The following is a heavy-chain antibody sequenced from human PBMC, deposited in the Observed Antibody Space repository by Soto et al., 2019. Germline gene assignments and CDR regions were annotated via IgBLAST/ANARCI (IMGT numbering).Heavy chain of an antibody. D-gene: IGHD4-4*01. CDR2: ISYDGSNE. Sequence: QVQLVESGGGVVQPGRSLRLSCAASGFTFSSYAMHWVRQAPGKGLEWVAVISYDGSNEYYADSVKGRFTISRDNSKNTLYLQMNSLRLEDTAVYYCARPLWRDDYNWGYFDLWGRGTLVTVSS. CDR1: GFTFSSYA. CDR3: ARPLWRDDYNWGYFDL. V-gene: IGHV3-30-3*01. J-gene: IGHJ2*01.